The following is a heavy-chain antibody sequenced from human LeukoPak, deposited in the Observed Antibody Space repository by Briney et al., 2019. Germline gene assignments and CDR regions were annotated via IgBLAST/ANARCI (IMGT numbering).Heavy chain of an antibody. CDR2: ISSSGSTI. CDR1: GFTFSDYY. J-gene: IGHJ4*02. Sequence: GGSLRLSCAASGFTFSDYYMSWIRQAPGKGLEWVSYISSSGSTIHYADSVKGRFTISRDNAKNSLYLQMNSLRAEDTAVYYCVTYSYDYGDYAFDYWGQGTLVTVSS. D-gene: IGHD4-17*01. V-gene: IGHV3-11*01. CDR3: VTYSYDYGDYAFDY.